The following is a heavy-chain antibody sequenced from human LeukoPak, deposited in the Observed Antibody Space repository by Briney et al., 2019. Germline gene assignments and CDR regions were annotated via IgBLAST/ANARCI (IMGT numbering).Heavy chain of an antibody. V-gene: IGHV3-48*01. J-gene: IGHJ4*02. CDR1: GFTFRTFS. D-gene: IGHD3-3*01. Sequence: GGSLRLSCAASGFTFRTFSMNWVRQAPGKGLEWVAYVSGSGATMYCADPVKGRFTISRDNAKSSLFMQMNSLRAEDTAVYYCASDYDFSDGSKRGFDRWGQGTLVTVSS. CDR3: ASDYDFSDGSKRGFDR. CDR2: VSGSGATM.